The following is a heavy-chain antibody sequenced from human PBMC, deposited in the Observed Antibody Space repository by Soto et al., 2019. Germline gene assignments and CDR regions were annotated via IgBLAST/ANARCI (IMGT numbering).Heavy chain of an antibody. V-gene: IGHV4-34*01. D-gene: IGHD1-26*01. CDR3: ARGYPKRVGATSWFDP. J-gene: IGHJ5*02. CDR1: GGSFSGYY. CDR2: INHSGST. Sequence: SETLSLTCAVYGGSFSGYYWSWIRQPPGKGLEWIGEINHSGSTNYNPSLKSRVTISVDTSKNQFSLKLSSVTAADTAVYYCARGYPKRVGATSWFDPWGQGTLVTVSS.